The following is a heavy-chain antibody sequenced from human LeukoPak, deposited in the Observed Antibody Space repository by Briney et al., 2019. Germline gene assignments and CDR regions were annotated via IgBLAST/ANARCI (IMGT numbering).Heavy chain of an antibody. CDR1: GGTFSSYA. CDR2: IIPIFGIA. Sequence: SVKVSCKASGGTFSSYAISWVRQAPGQGLEWMGGIIPIFGIANYAQKFQGRVTITADKSTSTAYMELSSLRSEDTAVYYCARDLTMVRGVPDGFDYWGQGTLVTVSS. J-gene: IGHJ4*02. CDR3: ARDLTMVRGVPDGFDY. V-gene: IGHV1-69*10. D-gene: IGHD3-10*01.